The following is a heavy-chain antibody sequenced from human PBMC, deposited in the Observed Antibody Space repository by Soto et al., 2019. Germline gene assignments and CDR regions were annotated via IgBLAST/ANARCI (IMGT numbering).Heavy chain of an antibody. CDR3: ARGSRIPGPRGDF. Sequence: EVQLVESGGGLVQPGGSLRLSCAASGFTFSNYNMDWVRQAPGRGLEWVSHISISGSTIYYADSVKGRFTISRDNAKNSLYLQMNSLGDEDTAVYYCARGSRIPGPRGDFWGQGTLVTVSS. D-gene: IGHD2-21*01. CDR1: GFTFSNYN. CDR2: ISISGSTI. J-gene: IGHJ4*02. V-gene: IGHV3-48*02.